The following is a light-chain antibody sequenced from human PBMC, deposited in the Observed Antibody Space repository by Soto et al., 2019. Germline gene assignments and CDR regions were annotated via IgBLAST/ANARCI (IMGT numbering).Light chain of an antibody. CDR3: SSYTSSTTVI. CDR2: DVS. CDR1: SSDVGGYTF. J-gene: IGLJ2*01. V-gene: IGLV2-14*03. Sequence: QSVLTQPASVSGSPGQSITISCTGTSSDVGGYTFVSWYQQHPGRAPKLMIYDVSSRPSGVSNRFSGSKSGNTASLTISGLQAEDEAEYYCSSYTSSTTVIFGGGTKVTVL.